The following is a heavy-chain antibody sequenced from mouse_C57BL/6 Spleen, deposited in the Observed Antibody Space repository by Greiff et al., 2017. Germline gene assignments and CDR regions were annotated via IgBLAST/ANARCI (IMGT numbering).Heavy chain of an antibody. D-gene: IGHD2-3*01. V-gene: IGHV1-76*01. Sequence: QVQLQQSGAELVRPGASVKLSCKASGYTFTDYYINWVKQRPGQGLEWIARFYPGSGNTYYNEKFKGKATLTAEKSSSTAYMQLSSLTSEDSAVYFCARRGDDGTGAMDYWGQGTSVTVSS. CDR1: GYTFTDYY. CDR3: ARRGDDGTGAMDY. CDR2: FYPGSGNT. J-gene: IGHJ4*01.